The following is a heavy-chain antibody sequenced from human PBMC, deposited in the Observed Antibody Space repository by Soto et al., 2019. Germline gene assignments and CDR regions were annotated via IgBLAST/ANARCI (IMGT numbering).Heavy chain of an antibody. CDR2: IYYNGST. D-gene: IGHD6-25*01. V-gene: IGHV4-31*03. CDR3: ARYPTSGSWSKFDY. Sequence: QVLLQESGPGLMKPSQTLSLTCTVSGLSISSASYYWSWIRQHPGKGLEWVGNIYYNGSTYYSPSPKSRITVLVDTSKNQFSLRLTSVTAADTAVYYCARYPTSGSWSKFDYWGRGTLVSVSS. J-gene: IGHJ4*02. CDR1: GLSISSASYY.